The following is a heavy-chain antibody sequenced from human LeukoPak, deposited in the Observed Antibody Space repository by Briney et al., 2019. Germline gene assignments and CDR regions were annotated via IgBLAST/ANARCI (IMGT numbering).Heavy chain of an antibody. CDR3: ARDSRYSSGWYVWFDP. V-gene: IGHV1-69*13. CDR1: GYTFTSYD. CDR2: IIPIFGTA. D-gene: IGHD6-19*01. Sequence: VASVKVSCKASGYTFTSYDINWVRQAPGQGLEWMGGIIPIFGTANYAQKFQGSVTITADESTSTAYMELSSLRSEDTAVYYCARDSRYSSGWYVWFDPWGQGTLVTVSS. J-gene: IGHJ5*02.